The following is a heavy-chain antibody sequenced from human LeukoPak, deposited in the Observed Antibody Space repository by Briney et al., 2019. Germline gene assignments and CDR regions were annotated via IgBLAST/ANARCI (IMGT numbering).Heavy chain of an antibody. CDR2: IIPILGIA. J-gene: IGHJ6*02. Sequence: ASVKVSCKASGGTFSSYTISWVRQAPGQGLEWMGRIIPILGIANYAQKFQGIVTITAGKSTRTAYMELSSLRSEDTAVYYCARAAGIATAQTPYGMDVWGQGTTVTVSS. D-gene: IGHD1-26*01. CDR3: ARAAGIATAQTPYGMDV. CDR1: GGTFSSYT. V-gene: IGHV1-69*02.